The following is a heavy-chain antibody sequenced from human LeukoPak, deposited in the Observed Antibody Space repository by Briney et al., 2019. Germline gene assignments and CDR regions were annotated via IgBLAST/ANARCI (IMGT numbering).Heavy chain of an antibody. CDR1: GFTFRSYW. V-gene: IGHV3-7*01. Sequence: PGGSLRLXCAASGFTFRSYWMSWVRQAPGKGLEWVANINQGGSVQYYMDSVKGRFTISRDDAKNSLYVQMNSLRDEDTAVYYCARVEYSGWNLEYWGQGTLVTVSS. CDR2: INQGGSVQ. CDR3: ARVEYSGWNLEY. J-gene: IGHJ4*02. D-gene: IGHD5-12*01.